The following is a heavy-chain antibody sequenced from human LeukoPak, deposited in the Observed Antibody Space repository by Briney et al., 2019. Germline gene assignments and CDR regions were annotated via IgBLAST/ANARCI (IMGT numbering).Heavy chain of an antibody. V-gene: IGHV4-34*01. CDR1: GGSFSGYY. Sequence: SETLSLTCAVYGGSFSGYYWSWIRQPPGKGLEWIGEINHSGSTNYNPSLKSRVTISVDTSKNQFSLKLSSVTAADTAVYYCATDYGGNSDWYFDRWGRGTLVTVSS. D-gene: IGHD4-23*01. CDR3: ATDYGGNSDWYFDR. CDR2: INHSGST. J-gene: IGHJ2*01.